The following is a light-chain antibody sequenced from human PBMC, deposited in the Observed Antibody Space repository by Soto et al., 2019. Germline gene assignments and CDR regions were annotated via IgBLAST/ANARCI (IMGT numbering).Light chain of an antibody. J-gene: IGLJ7*01. CDR2: EVS. CDR1: NDDVGSYNY. CDR3: SSSTSSSFPV. V-gene: IGLV2-14*01. Sequence: QSVLTQPASVSGSPGQSITISCTGTNDDVGSYNYVSWYQQHPGKAPKLILYEVSNRPSGISHRFSGSKSDNTASLTISGLQADDEADYYCSSSTSSSFPVFGGGTQLTVL.